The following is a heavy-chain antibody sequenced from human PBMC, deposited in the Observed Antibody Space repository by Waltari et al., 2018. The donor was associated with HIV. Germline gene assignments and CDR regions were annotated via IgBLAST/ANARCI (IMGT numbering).Heavy chain of an antibody. CDR1: GGSISSSSYY. CDR3: ARKIKVYSSSFDAFDI. V-gene: IGHV4-39*01. D-gene: IGHD6-6*01. CDR2: IYYSGST. J-gene: IGHJ3*02. Sequence: QLQLQESGPGLVKPSETLSLTCTVSGGSISSSSYYWGWIRQPPGKGLEWIGSIYYSGSTYYNPSLKSRVTISVDTSKNQFSLKLSSVTAADTAVYYCARKIKVYSSSFDAFDIWGQGTMVTVSS.